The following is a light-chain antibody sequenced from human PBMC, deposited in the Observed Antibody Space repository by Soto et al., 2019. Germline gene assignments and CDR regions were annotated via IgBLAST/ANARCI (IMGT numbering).Light chain of an antibody. CDR3: QQYGTSLPFT. Sequence: ELVLTQSPGTLSLSPGERATLSCRASQSVSSSYLAWYQQTPGQAPRLLIYAASSRATGIPDRFSGSGSGTDFTLTISRLEPEDFAVYFCQQYGTSLPFTFGQGTKVEIK. V-gene: IGKV3-20*01. CDR2: AAS. J-gene: IGKJ2*01. CDR1: QSVSSSY.